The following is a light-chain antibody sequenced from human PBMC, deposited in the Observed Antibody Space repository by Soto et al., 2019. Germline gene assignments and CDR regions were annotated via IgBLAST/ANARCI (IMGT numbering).Light chain of an antibody. V-gene: IGKV1-27*01. CDR2: AAS. CDR3: QKYSSVIT. CDR1: QGISTY. J-gene: IGKJ5*01. Sequence: DIQMTQSPSSLSASVGDRVTITCRASQGISTYLAWYQQRPGEVPKLLIYAASTLQSGVPSRFSGSGSGTDLTLTISSLQPEDVATYYCQKYSSVITFGQGTRLEI.